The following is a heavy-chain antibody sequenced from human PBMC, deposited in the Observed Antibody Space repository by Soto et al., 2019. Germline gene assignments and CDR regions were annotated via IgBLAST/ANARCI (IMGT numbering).Heavy chain of an antibody. V-gene: IGHV3-23*01. J-gene: IGHJ5*02. D-gene: IGHD3-22*01. CDR3: AKDVILMGEDYYDSSGPPDWFDP. CDR2: ISGSGGST. CDR1: GFTFSSYA. Sequence: PGGSLRLSCAASGFTFSSYAMSWVRQAPGKGLEWVSAISGSGGSTYYADSVKGRFTISRDNSKNTLYLQMNSLRAEDTAVYYCAKDVILMGEDYYDSSGPPDWFDPWGQGTLVTVSS.